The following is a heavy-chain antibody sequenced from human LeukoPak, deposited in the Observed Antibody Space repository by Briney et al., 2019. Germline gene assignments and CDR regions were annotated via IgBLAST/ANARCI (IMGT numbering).Heavy chain of an antibody. V-gene: IGHV3-33*01. J-gene: IGHJ6*02. D-gene: IGHD6-19*01. Sequence: GGSLRLSCAASGFTFSSYGMHWVRQAPGKGLEWVAVIWYDGSNKYYADSVKGRFTISRDNSKNTPYLQMNSLRAEDTAVYYCARVAGSGWWTGYYYYYGMDVWGQGTTVTVSS. CDR1: GFTFSSYG. CDR3: ARVAGSGWWTGYYYYYGMDV. CDR2: IWYDGSNK.